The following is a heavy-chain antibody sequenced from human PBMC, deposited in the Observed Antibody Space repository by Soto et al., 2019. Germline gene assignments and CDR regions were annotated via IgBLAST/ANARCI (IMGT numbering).Heavy chain of an antibody. J-gene: IGHJ6*02. CDR1: GFTFSSYW. CDR2: IKGDGTTT. D-gene: IGHD4-4*01. CDR3: ASSATAISQDHYQYYYGMDV. V-gene: IGHV3-74*01. Sequence: GGSLRLSCAASGFTFSSYWMHWVRQAPGKGLVWVSRIKGDGTTTSNADSVRGRITVSRDNAKNTLYLQLNSLRAEDTAVYYCASSATAISQDHYQYYYGMDVWGQGTTVTVSS.